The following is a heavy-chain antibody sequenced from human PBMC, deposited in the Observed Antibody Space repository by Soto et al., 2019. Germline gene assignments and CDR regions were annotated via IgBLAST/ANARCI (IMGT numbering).Heavy chain of an antibody. CDR3: VRDSPIGSALSGHDDIAS. V-gene: IGHV1-69*04. CDR2: IIPMLAIT. CDR1: GGTFSNHI. Sequence: QVQLVHSGAEVKKPGSSVKVSCKASGGTFSNHIITWVRQAPGQGPEWMGRIIPMLAITNYAQKFQGRVTITADKSTTTAYMEVSIRRPEATAMYYCVRDSPIGSALSGHDDIASWGQGTLVTVSS. J-gene: IGHJ4*02. D-gene: IGHD5-12*01.